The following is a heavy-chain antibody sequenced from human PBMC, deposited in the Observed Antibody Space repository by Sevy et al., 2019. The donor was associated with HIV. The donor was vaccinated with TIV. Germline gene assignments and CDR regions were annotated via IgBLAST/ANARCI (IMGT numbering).Heavy chain of an antibody. CDR1: GFTFSDYY. CDR2: ISSSGSTI. J-gene: IGHJ6*02. D-gene: IGHD3-10*01. V-gene: IGHV3-11*01. CDR3: ARDSLTSGGYYGSGSNYGMDV. Sequence: GGSLRLSCAASGFTFSDYYMSWIRQAPGKGLEWVSYISSSGSTIYYEDSVKGRFTISRDNAKNSLYLQMNSLRAEDTAVYYCARDSLTSGGYYGSGSNYGMDVWGQGTTVTVSS.